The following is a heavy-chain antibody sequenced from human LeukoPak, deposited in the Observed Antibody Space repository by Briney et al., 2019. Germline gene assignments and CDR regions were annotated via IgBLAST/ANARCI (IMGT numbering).Heavy chain of an antibody. J-gene: IGHJ3*02. D-gene: IGHD2/OR15-2a*01. V-gene: IGHV1-18*01. Sequence: ASVKVSCKASGGTFSSYAISWVRQAPGQGLEWMGWISAYNGNTNYAQKFQGRVTMTTDTSTSTAYMELRSLRSDDTAVYYCARELASNIRSFDMWGQGTMVTVSS. CDR3: ARELASNIRSFDM. CDR1: GGTFSSYA. CDR2: ISAYNGNT.